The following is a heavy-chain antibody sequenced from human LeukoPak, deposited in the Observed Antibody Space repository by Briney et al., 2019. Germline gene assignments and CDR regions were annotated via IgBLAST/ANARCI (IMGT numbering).Heavy chain of an antibody. CDR1: DYTFTNYG. Sequence: GASVTVSCKASDYTFTNYGISWVRQAPGQGLEWMGWISANNGDTLYARKFQGRATMTTDTSTNTAYMELRSLRSDDTAVYYCARPHNWNYATDHWGQGTLVTVSS. V-gene: IGHV1-18*01. J-gene: IGHJ4*02. CDR2: ISANNGDT. D-gene: IGHD1-7*01. CDR3: ARPHNWNYATDH.